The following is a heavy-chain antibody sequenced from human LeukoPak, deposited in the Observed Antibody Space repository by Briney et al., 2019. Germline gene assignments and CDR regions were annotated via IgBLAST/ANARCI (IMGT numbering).Heavy chain of an antibody. CDR3: AQKYSSGWYDQGFDY. J-gene: IGHJ4*02. V-gene: IGHV3-30*02. CDR1: GIIFSSYG. D-gene: IGHD6-19*01. CDR2: IRYDGSHK. Sequence: GGSLRLSCTVSGIIFSSYGMHWVRQAPGKGLEGVAFIRYDGSHKYYADSVKGRFTISRDNSKNTLYLQRNSLTAEDTAVYYCAQKYSSGWYDQGFDYWGQGTLVTVSS.